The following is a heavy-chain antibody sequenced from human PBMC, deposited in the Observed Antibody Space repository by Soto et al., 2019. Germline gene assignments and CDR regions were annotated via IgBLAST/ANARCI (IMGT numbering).Heavy chain of an antibody. D-gene: IGHD2-15*01. Sequence: QVQLVQSGAEVKKPGSSVKVSCKASGGPFSSYAISWVRQAPGQGLEWMGGIIPIFGTANYAQKFQGRVTITADESTSTAYMELSSLRSEDTAVYYCARDRLDYCSGGSCPFDYWGQGTLVTVSS. CDR2: IIPIFGTA. V-gene: IGHV1-69*01. J-gene: IGHJ4*02. CDR1: GGPFSSYA. CDR3: ARDRLDYCSGGSCPFDY.